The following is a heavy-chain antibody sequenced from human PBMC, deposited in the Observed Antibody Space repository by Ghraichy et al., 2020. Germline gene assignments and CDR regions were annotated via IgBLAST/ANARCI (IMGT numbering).Heavy chain of an antibody. D-gene: IGHD3-22*01. V-gene: IGHV3-48*02. CDR2: ISSSSSTI. CDR3: ARGWSYYDSSGGRWFDP. J-gene: IGHJ5*02. Sequence: GESLNISCAASGFTFSSYSMNWVRQAPGKGLEWVSYISSSSSTIYYADSVKGRFTISRDNAKNSLYLQMNSLRDEDTAVYYCARGWSYYDSSGGRWFDPWGQGTLVTVSS. CDR1: GFTFSSYS.